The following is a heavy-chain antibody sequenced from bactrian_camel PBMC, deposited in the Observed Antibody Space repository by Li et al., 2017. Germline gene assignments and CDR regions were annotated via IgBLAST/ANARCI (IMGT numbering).Heavy chain of an antibody. J-gene: IGHJ4*01. V-gene: IGHV3S53*01. CDR3: AARGLGRGSLCGGNFVDFHI. D-gene: IGHD5*01. CDR2: ITGDGKT. CDR1: GYIYRDYC. Sequence: HVQLVESGGGSVQAGGSLRLSCAASGYIYRDYCMGWHRQAPGKEREEVAHITGDGKTVYADSVKGRFTISKDNANNILYLQMNSLKPEDTAVYFCAARGLGRGSLCGGNFVDFHIWGQGTQVTVS.